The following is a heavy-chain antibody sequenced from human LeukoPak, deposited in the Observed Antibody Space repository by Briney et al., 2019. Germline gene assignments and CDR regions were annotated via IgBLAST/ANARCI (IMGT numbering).Heavy chain of an antibody. Sequence: SETLSLTCAVYGGSFSGYYWSWIRQPPGKGLEWIREINHSGSTNYNPSLKSRVTISADTSKNQFSLKLSSVTAADTAVYYCAREKLDPAYFDYWGQGTLVTVSS. CDR3: AREKLDPAYFDY. CDR1: GGSFSGYY. V-gene: IGHV4-34*01. J-gene: IGHJ4*02. D-gene: IGHD1-1*01. CDR2: INHSGST.